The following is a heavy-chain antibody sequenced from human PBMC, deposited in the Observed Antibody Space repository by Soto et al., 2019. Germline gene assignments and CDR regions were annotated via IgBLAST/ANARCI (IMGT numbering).Heavy chain of an antibody. V-gene: IGHV3-33*01. Sequence: QVQLVESGGGVVQPGRSLRLSCAASGFTFSSYGMHWVRQAPGKGLEWVAVIWYDGSNKYYADSVKGRFTISRDNSKNTLYLQMNSLRAEDTAVYYCARDDYGAPVSLWGQGTLVTVSS. CDR1: GFTFSSYG. CDR3: ARDDYGAPVSL. CDR2: IWYDGSNK. J-gene: IGHJ4*02. D-gene: IGHD4-17*01.